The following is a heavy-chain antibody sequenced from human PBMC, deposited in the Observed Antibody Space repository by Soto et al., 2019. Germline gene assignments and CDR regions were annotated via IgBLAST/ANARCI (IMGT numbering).Heavy chain of an antibody. D-gene: IGHD7-27*01. V-gene: IGHV2-5*02. CDR3: AHTLDWGEGRFDY. Sequence: QITLKESGPTLVKPTQTLTLTCSFSGFSLSSVGVGVGWIRQPPGKALEWLALIYWDDDKRYSPSLKSRLTSPKDTSKNPVVLTMTTSDPVGTATYYCAHTLDWGEGRFDYWGQGTRVNVSS. CDR2: IYWDDDK. CDR1: GFSLSSVGVG. J-gene: IGHJ4*02.